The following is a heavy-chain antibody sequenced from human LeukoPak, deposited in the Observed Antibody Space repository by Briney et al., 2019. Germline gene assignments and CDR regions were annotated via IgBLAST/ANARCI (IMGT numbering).Heavy chain of an antibody. Sequence: SQTLSLTCTVSGGSISSGSYYWSWIRQPAGKGLEWIGRIYTSGSTNYNPSLKSRVTISVDTSKNQFSLKLSSVTAADTAVYYCARAIRSDYYYYMDVWGKGTTVTISS. CDR3: ARAIRSDYYYYMDV. D-gene: IGHD3-3*01. J-gene: IGHJ6*03. CDR2: IYTSGST. CDR1: GGSISSGSYY. V-gene: IGHV4-61*02.